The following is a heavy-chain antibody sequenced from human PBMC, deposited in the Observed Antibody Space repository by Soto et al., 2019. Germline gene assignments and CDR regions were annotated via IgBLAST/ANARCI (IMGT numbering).Heavy chain of an antibody. J-gene: IGHJ6*02. CDR3: ATVGSSGCSGGSCFKPGIYYYYGMHV. CDR2: FDPEDGET. D-gene: IGHD2-15*01. V-gene: IGHV1-24*01. CDR1: GYTLTELS. Sequence: ASVKVSCKVSGYTLTELSMHWVRQAPGKGLEWMGGFDPEDGETIYAQKFQGRVTMTEDTSTDTAYMELSSLRSEDTAVYYCATVGSSGCSGGSCFKPGIYYYYGMHVWGQGTPVTVS.